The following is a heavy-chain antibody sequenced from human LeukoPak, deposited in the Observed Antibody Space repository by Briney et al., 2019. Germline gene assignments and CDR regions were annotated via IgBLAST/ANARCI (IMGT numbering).Heavy chain of an antibody. CDR3: ARGGNSSGWYSFYFDY. CDR2: INHSGST. CDR1: GGSFSGYY. V-gene: IGHV4-34*01. Sequence: PSETLSLTCAVYGGSFSGYYWSWIRQPPGKGLEWIGEINHSGSTNYNPSLKSRVTISVDTSKNQFSLKLSSVTAADTAVYYCARGGNSSGWYSFYFDYWGQGTLVTVSS. J-gene: IGHJ4*02. D-gene: IGHD6-19*01.